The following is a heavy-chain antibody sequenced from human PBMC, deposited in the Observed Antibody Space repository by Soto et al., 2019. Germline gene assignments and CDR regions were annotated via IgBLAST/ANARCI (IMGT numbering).Heavy chain of an antibody. D-gene: IGHD3-10*01. V-gene: IGHV3-23*01. J-gene: IGHJ6*02. CDR3: AKDPMVRGVINDYGMDV. Sequence: GGSLRLSCAASGFTFSSYAMSWVRQAPGKGLEWVSAISGSGGSTYYADSVKGRFTISRDNSKNTLYLQMNSLRAEDTAVYYCAKDPMVRGVINDYGMDVWGQGTTVTVSS. CDR2: ISGSGGST. CDR1: GFTFSSYA.